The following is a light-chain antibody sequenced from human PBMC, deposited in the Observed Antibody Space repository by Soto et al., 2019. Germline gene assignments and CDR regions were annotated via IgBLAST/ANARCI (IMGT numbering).Light chain of an antibody. CDR3: QVWDTTNPVI. J-gene: IGLJ2*01. V-gene: IGLV3-21*02. Sequence: SYELTQPPSVSVAPGQTARITCGGNNIEIKIVHWYQQKPGQAPVLVVYDDGDRTTGIPERFSGSKSGNTATLTTSRVEAGDEADYYCQVWDTTNPVIFGGGTKLTVL. CDR1: NIEIKI. CDR2: DDG.